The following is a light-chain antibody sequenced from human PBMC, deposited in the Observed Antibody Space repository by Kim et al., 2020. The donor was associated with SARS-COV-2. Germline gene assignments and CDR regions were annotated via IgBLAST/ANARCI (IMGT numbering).Light chain of an antibody. CDR2: AAS. Sequence: SASVGDRVTLTCRASQSISSSLNLYQQKPGKAPKLLIYAASSLQSGVPSRFSGSGSGTDFTLTISSLQPEDFATYYCQQSYNNPYTFGQGTKLEI. CDR3: QQSYNNPYT. V-gene: IGKV1-39*01. CDR1: QSISSS. J-gene: IGKJ2*01.